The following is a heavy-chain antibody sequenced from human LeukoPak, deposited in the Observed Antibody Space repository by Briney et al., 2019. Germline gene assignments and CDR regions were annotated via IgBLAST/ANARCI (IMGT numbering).Heavy chain of an antibody. Sequence: PSETLSLTCAVSADSFSSHYWTWIRQSPGKGLEWIGYISYIGSTNYNPSLKSRVTISIDTSKNQFSLKLNSVTAADTALYYCASDSSGYGSATHWGQGTLVTVSS. CDR1: ADSFSSHY. V-gene: IGHV4-59*11. CDR2: ISYIGST. CDR3: ASDSSGYGSATH. J-gene: IGHJ4*02. D-gene: IGHD3-22*01.